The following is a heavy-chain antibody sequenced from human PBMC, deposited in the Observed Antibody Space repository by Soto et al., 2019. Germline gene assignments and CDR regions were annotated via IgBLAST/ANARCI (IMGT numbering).Heavy chain of an antibody. J-gene: IGHJ4*02. D-gene: IGHD4-4*01. CDR2: IYNDGST. Sequence: RGSLRLSCAASGFIVSSSYMSWVRQAPGKGLEWVSIIYNDGSTYYADSVKGRFTISRDNSKNTLYLQILSLRAEDTAVYYCARDSYTRYWGQGTLVTVSS. CDR3: ARDSYTRY. V-gene: IGHV3-66*01. CDR1: GFIVSSSY.